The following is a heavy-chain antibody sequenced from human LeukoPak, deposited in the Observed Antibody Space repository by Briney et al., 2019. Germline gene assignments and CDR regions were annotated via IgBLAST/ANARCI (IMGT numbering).Heavy chain of an antibody. D-gene: IGHD6-13*01. J-gene: IGHJ4*02. CDR3: AKDSSSWGGYFDY. V-gene: IGHV3-9*01. Sequence: GGSLRLSCAASGFTFSSYAMSWVRQAPGKGLEWVSGISWNSGSIGYADSVKGRFTISRDNAKNSLYLQMNSLRAEDTALYYCAKDSSSWGGYFDYWGQGTLVTVSS. CDR2: ISWNSGSI. CDR1: GFTFSSYA.